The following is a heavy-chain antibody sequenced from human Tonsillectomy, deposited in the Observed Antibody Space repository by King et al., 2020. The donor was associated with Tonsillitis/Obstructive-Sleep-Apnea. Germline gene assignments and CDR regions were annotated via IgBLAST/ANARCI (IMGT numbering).Heavy chain of an antibody. J-gene: IGHJ1*01. V-gene: IGHV5-10-1*01. CDR3: AGGSGYYYGAEYFQH. CDR1: GYSFTSYL. CDR2: IEPSDSYT. D-gene: IGHD3-22*01. Sequence: EVQLVQSGAEVKKPGESLRISCKGSGYSFTSYLISWVRQMPGKGLEWMGRIEPSDSYTNYSPSFQGHFTISADKSISTAYLQWSSLKASDTAMYDCAGGSGYYYGAEYFQHWGQGTLITVSS.